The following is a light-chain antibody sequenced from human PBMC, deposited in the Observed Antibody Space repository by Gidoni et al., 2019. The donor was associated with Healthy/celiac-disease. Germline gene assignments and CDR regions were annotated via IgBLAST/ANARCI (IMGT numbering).Light chain of an antibody. J-gene: IGKJ2*01. Sequence: EIVLTQSQATLSLSPGERATLSCRASQSVSSYLAWYQQKPGQAPRLLIYDASNRATGIPARFSGSVSGTDFTLTISSLEPEDFAVYYCQQRSNWPPYTFGQGTKLEIK. CDR1: QSVSSY. CDR2: DAS. CDR3: QQRSNWPPYT. V-gene: IGKV3-11*01.